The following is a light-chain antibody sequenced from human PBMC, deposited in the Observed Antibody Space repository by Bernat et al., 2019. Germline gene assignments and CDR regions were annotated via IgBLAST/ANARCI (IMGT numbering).Light chain of an antibody. CDR3: NSRDSSGNHYWV. CDR2: GKN. V-gene: IGLV3-19*01. J-gene: IGLJ3*02. Sequence: SSELTQDPAVSVALGQTVRITCQGDSLRSYYASWYQQKPGQAPVLVIYGKNNRPSGITDRFSGSSSGNTASLTITGAQAGDEADYYCNSRDSSGNHYWVFGGGTKLTVL. CDR1: SLRSYY.